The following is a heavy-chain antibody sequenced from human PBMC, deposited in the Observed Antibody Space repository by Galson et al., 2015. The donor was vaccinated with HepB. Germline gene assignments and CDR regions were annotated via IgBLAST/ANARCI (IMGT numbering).Heavy chain of an antibody. Sequence: SVKVSCKASGGTFSSYAISWVRQAPGQGFEWMGRTIPILGIANYAQKFQGRVTITADKSTSTAYMELSSLRSEDTAVYHCARDPTYSGYEDYWGQGTLVTVSS. D-gene: IGHD5-12*01. CDR3: ARDPTYSGYEDY. V-gene: IGHV1-69*04. J-gene: IGHJ4*02. CDR2: TIPILGIA. CDR1: GGTFSSYA.